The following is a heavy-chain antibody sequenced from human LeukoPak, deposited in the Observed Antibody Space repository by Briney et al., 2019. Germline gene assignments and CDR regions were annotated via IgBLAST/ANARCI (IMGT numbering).Heavy chain of an antibody. Sequence: GGSLRLSCAASGFTFSSYWMSWIRQAPGKGLEWVANIKEDGSEKYYVDSVRGRFTISRDNAKNSLSLQMNSLRAEDTAVYYCARDRAGNDYWGQGALVTVSS. CDR3: ARDRAGNDY. D-gene: IGHD1-1*01. J-gene: IGHJ4*02. V-gene: IGHV3-7*01. CDR1: GFTFSSYW. CDR2: IKEDGSEK.